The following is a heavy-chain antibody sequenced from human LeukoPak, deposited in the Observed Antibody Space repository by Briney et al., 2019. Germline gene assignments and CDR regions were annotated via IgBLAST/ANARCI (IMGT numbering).Heavy chain of an antibody. D-gene: IGHD2-2*01. V-gene: IGHV4-39*07. J-gene: IGHJ4*02. CDR1: GDSINSRSYY. CDR2: IYHSEST. CDR3: ARDRGEGSSTSYRRRYFDY. Sequence: SETLSLTCAVSGDSINSRSYYWAWIRQPPGKGLEWIGSIYHSESTYYNPSLKSRVTISLDTSKNQFSLRLSSLTAADTAVYYCARDRGEGSSTSYRRRYFDYWGQGTLVTVSS.